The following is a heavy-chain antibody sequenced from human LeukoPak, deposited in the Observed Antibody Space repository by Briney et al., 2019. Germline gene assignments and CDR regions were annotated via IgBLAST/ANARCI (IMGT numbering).Heavy chain of an antibody. J-gene: IGHJ5*02. CDR2: IYYSGST. Sequence: PSETLSLTCTVSGGSISSGDYYWSWIRQHPGKGLEWIGYIYYSGSTYYNPSLKSRVTISVDTSKNQFSLKLSSVTAADTAVYYCAREPSYDFWSGTHNWFDPWGQGTLVTVSS. CDR1: GGSISSGDYY. CDR3: AREPSYDFWSGTHNWFDP. V-gene: IGHV4-30-4*08. D-gene: IGHD3-3*01.